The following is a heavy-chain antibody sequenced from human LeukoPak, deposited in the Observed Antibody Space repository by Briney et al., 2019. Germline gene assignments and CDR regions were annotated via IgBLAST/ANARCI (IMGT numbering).Heavy chain of an antibody. V-gene: IGHV1-46*01. CDR2: INPSSGST. D-gene: IGHD5-18*01. CDR3: ARVLGAHRYGSIDH. Sequence: ASVKVSFKASGYTFTTYYMHWVRQAPGQGLEWMGIINPSSGSTSYAQKFQGRVTMTRDTSTSTVYMELSSLRSEDTAIYYCARVLGAHRYGSIDHWGQGTLVTVSS. J-gene: IGHJ4*02. CDR1: GYTFTTYY.